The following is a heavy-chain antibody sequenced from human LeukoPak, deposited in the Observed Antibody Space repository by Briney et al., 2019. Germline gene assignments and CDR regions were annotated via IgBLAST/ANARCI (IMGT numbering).Heavy chain of an antibody. J-gene: IGHJ4*02. CDR2: ISYDGSNK. V-gene: IGHV3-30*04. D-gene: IGHD3-9*01. Sequence: PGGSLRLSCAASGFTFSSYAMHWVRQAPGKGLKWVAVISYDGSNKYYADSVKGRFTISRDNSKNTLYLQMNSLRAEDTAVYYCARDHLRYFDWLLPGYWGQGTLVTVSS. CDR1: GFTFSSYA. CDR3: ARDHLRYFDWLLPGY.